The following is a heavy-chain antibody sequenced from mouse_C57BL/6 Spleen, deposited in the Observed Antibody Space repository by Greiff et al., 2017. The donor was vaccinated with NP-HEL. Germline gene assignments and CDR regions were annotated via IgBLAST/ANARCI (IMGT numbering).Heavy chain of an antibody. Sequence: VQLQQPGAELVMPGASVKLSCKASGYTFTSYWMHWVKQRPGQGLEWIGEIDPSDSYTNYNQKFKGKSTLTVDKSSSTAYMQLSSLTSEDSAVYYCARGLLGDYYAMDYWGQGTSVTVSS. CDR2: IDPSDSYT. V-gene: IGHV1-69*01. CDR1: GYTFTSYW. D-gene: IGHD1-1*01. J-gene: IGHJ4*01. CDR3: ARGLLGDYYAMDY.